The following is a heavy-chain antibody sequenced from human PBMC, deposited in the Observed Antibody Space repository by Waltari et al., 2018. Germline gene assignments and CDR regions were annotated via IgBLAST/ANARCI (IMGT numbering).Heavy chain of an antibody. CDR3: ARDGIAVAGTPEYFQH. Sequence: EVQLVESGGGLVRPGGSLRLSCAASGFTFSSYSMNWVRQAPGKGLEWVSYISSSSSTIYYADSVKGRFTISRDNAKNSLYLQMNSLRAEDTAVYYCARDGIAVAGTPEYFQHWGQGTLVTVSS. CDR2: ISSSSSTI. V-gene: IGHV3-48*01. D-gene: IGHD6-19*01. CDR1: GFTFSSYS. J-gene: IGHJ1*01.